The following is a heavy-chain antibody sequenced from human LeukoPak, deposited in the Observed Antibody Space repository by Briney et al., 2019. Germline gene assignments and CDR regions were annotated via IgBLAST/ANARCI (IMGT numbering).Heavy chain of an antibody. CDR3: AKDSGYYYDSSGYYYESRLDY. J-gene: IGHJ4*02. CDR2: ISWNSGSI. D-gene: IGHD3-22*01. Sequence: PGGSLRLSCAASGFTFDDYAMHWVRQAPGKGLEWVSGISWNSGSIGYADSVKGRFTISRDNAKNSLHLQMNSLRAEDTALYYCAKDSGYYYDSSGYYYESRLDYWGQGTLVTVSS. CDR1: GFTFDDYA. V-gene: IGHV3-9*01.